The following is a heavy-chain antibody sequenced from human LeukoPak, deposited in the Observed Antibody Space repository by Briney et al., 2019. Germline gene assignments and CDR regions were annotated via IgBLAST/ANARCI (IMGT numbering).Heavy chain of an antibody. CDR3: ARYCGGDCWGAFDI. Sequence: SETLSLTCAVYGGSFSGYYWSWIRQPPGKGLEWIGEINHSGSTNYNPSLKSRVTISADTSKNQFSLKLSSVTAADTAVYYCARYCGGDCWGAFDIWGQGTMVTVSS. V-gene: IGHV4-34*01. CDR1: GGSFSGYY. D-gene: IGHD2-21*02. J-gene: IGHJ3*02. CDR2: INHSGST.